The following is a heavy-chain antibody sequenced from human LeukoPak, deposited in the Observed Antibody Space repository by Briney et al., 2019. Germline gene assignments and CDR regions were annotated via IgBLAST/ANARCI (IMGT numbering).Heavy chain of an antibody. CDR2: IRYDGSNK. J-gene: IGHJ4*02. CDR1: GFTFSSYG. Sequence: GGSLRLSCAASGFTFSSYGMHWVRQAPGKGLEWVAFIRYDGSNKYYADSVKGRFTISRDNSKNTLYLQMNSLSAEDTAVYYCAKRNFYGSGSYYWGLGGYFDYWGQGTLVTVSS. D-gene: IGHD3-10*01. V-gene: IGHV3-30*02. CDR3: AKRNFYGSGSYYWGLGGYFDY.